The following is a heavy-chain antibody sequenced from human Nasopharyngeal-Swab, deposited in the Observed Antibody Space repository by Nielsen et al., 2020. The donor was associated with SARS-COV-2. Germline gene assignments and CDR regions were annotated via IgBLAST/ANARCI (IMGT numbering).Heavy chain of an antibody. D-gene: IGHD5-24*01. Sequence: LSQCPAQGLEWIGYIYYSGSTNYNPSLKSRVTISVDTSKNQFSLKLSSVTAADTAVYYCARERRDGYNSVCYFDYWGQGTLVTVSS. CDR3: ARERRDGYNSVCYFDY. J-gene: IGHJ4*02. CDR2: IYYSGST. V-gene: IGHV4-59*01.